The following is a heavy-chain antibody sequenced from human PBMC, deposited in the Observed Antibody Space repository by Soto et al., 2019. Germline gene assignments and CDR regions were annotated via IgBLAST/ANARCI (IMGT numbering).Heavy chain of an antibody. Sequence: ASVKVSCKASGYTFTSYGISWVRQAPGQGLEWMGWISAYNGETIYAQKFQGRVTMTEDTSTDTAYMELSSLRSEDTAVYYCATRTYAFDIWGQGTMVTVS. J-gene: IGHJ3*02. CDR2: ISAYNGET. CDR1: GYTFTSYG. V-gene: IGHV1-18*01. CDR3: ATRTYAFDI.